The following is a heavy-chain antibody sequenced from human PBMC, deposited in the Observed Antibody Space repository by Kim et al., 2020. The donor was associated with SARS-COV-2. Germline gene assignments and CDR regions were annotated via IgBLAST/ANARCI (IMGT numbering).Heavy chain of an antibody. Sequence: ASVKVSCKASGYTFTSYAMHWVRQAPGQRLEWMGWINAGNGNTKYSQKFQGRVTITRDTSASTAYMELSSLRSEDTAVYYCARVWVKSGSYSAFDIWGQGTMVTVSS. D-gene: IGHD1-26*01. CDR3: ARVWVKSGSYSAFDI. CDR1: GYTFTSYA. V-gene: IGHV1-3*01. J-gene: IGHJ3*02. CDR2: INAGNGNT.